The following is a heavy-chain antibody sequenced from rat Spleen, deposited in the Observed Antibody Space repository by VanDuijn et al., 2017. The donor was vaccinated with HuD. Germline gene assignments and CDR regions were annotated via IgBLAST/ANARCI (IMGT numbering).Heavy chain of an antibody. CDR2: ISYDGTAT. CDR1: GFTFNYYW. CDR3: VRQGYLRDWYFDF. V-gene: IGHV5-31*01. Sequence: EVQLVESGGGLVQPGRSLKLSCVASGFTFNYYWMTWIRQAPGKGLEWVASISYDGTATYYRDSVKGRFTLSRDNAKSSLYLQMDSLRSEDTATYYCVRQGYLRDWYFDFWGPGTMVTVSS. D-gene: IGHD2-7*01. J-gene: IGHJ1*01.